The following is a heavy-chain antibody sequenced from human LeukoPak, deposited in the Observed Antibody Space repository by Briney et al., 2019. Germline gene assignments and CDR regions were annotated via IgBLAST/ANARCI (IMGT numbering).Heavy chain of an antibody. V-gene: IGHV4-34*01. D-gene: IGHD3-16*01. J-gene: IGHJ4*02. Sequence: SETLSLTCAGYGGSFSGYYWSWVRQPPGKGLEWIGEINHSGSTHYKPSLKSRVTISVDTAKNQLSLKLRSVTAADTAVFYCARGRFLPLYFDFWGQGPLVTVSS. CDR3: ARGRFLPLYFDF. CDR2: INHSGST. CDR1: GGSFSGYY.